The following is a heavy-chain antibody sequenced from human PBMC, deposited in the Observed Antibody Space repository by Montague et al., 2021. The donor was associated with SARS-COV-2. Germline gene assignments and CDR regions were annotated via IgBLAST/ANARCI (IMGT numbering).Heavy chain of an antibody. CDR3: GRAERGSCGDGNCYQYFFNY. CDR2: TYYRSEWYS. D-gene: IGHD2-15*01. V-gene: IGHV6-1*01. Sequence: CAISGDSVSTNSGTWNWVRLSPSRGLEWLGGTYYRSEWYSDYSVSVKSRISINPDTSKNQFSLQLNSVTPEDTAVYYCGRAERGSCGDGNCYQYFFNYWGQGTLVTVSS. J-gene: IGHJ4*02. CDR1: GDSVSTNSGT.